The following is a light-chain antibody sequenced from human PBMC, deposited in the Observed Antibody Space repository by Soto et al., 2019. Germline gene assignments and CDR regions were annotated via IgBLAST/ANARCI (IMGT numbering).Light chain of an antibody. Sequence: DIVLTQSPATLSVSPGESATLSCRASQSVSRALAWYQHVPGQAPSLLIYDSSTRATGVPARFSGSGSGTRFTLTISSLQSEDFAVYYYQQYNNWPPRYTFGQGTKLEI. CDR1: QSVSRA. CDR2: DSS. J-gene: IGKJ2*01. CDR3: QQYNNWPPRYT. V-gene: IGKV3-15*01.